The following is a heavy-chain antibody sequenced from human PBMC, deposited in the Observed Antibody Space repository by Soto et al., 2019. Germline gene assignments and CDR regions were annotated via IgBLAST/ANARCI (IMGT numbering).Heavy chain of an antibody. CDR1: GYIIKNYW. CDR2: IFPDDSDT. V-gene: IGHV5-51*01. D-gene: IGHD4-17*01. CDR3: ARQKAAVTHAFDI. Sequence: PGESLKISCKASGYIIKNYWIGWVRQMPGQGLEWMGIIFPDDSDTRYSPSFQGHVTISVDKSISTAYVQWSSLKASDSAIYYCARQKAAVTHAFDIWGQGTMVTVS. J-gene: IGHJ3*02.